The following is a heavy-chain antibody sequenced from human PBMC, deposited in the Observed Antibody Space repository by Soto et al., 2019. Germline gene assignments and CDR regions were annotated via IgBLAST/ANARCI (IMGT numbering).Heavy chain of an antibody. CDR3: ARGEASGYEFPSGKSLDY. Sequence: SETLSLTCTVSGGSISSGDYYWSWIRQPPGKGLEWIGYIYYSGSTYYNPSLKSRVTISVDTSKNQFSLKLSSVTAADTAVYFCARGEASGYEFPSGKSLDYWGQGTLVTVSS. J-gene: IGHJ4*02. D-gene: IGHD5-12*01. V-gene: IGHV4-30-4*01. CDR2: IYYSGST. CDR1: GGSISSGDYY.